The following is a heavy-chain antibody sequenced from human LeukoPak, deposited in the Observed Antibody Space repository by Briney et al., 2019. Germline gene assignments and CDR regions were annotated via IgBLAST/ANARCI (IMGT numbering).Heavy chain of an antibody. D-gene: IGHD3-22*01. V-gene: IGHV4-38-2*02. Sequence: SETLSLTCAVSGYSISSGYYWGWIRQPPGKGLEWIGSIYHSGSTYYNPSLKSRVTISVDTSKNQFSLKLSSVTAADTAVYYCARESRYYDSSGYYYSYFDYWGQGTLVTVSS. CDR3: ARESRYYDSSGYYYSYFDY. CDR1: GYSISSGYY. CDR2: IYHSGST. J-gene: IGHJ4*02.